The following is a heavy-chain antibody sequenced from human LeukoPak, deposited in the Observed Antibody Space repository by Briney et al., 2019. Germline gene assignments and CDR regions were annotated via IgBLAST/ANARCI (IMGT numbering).Heavy chain of an antibody. CDR3: AKQKAYGSGSYTWFDP. CDR2: IYPGDSDT. CDR1: GYSFTSYW. J-gene: IGHJ5*02. V-gene: IGHV5-51*01. D-gene: IGHD3-10*01. Sequence: GESLKISCKGSGYSFTSYWIGWVRQMPGKGLEWMGIIYPGDSDTRYSPSFQGQVTISADKSISTAYLQWSSLKASDTAMYYCAKQKAYGSGSYTWFDPWGQGTQVTVSS.